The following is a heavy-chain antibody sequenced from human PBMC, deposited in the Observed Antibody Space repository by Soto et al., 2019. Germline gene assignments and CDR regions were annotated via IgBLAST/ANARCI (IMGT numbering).Heavy chain of an antibody. D-gene: IGHD3-22*01. CDR1: GFNFNIYG. Sequence: QVQLVESGGGVVQPGRSLRLSCAGSGFNFNIYGMHWVRQAPGKGLEWVALISYDGSNKYYADSVKGRFTISRDNSKNTIYLQMNSLRAEDTAVYYCARDGLYYDSSGYYDAGGIFDYWGQGTLVTVSS. CDR2: ISYDGSNK. J-gene: IGHJ4*02. V-gene: IGHV3-30*03. CDR3: ARDGLYYDSSGYYDAGGIFDY.